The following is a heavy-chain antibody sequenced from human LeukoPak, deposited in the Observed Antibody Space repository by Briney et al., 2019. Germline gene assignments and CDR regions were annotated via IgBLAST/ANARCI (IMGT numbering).Heavy chain of an antibody. J-gene: IGHJ4*02. V-gene: IGHV3-48*03. Sequence: GGSLRLSCAASGFTFSSYEMNWVRQAPGKGLEWVSYISSSGSTIYYADSVKGRFTISRDNAKNSLYLQMNSLRAEDTAVYYCVRGAYSSSWLNFDYWGQGTLVTVSS. CDR2: ISSSGSTI. CDR3: VRGAYSSSWLNFDY. CDR1: GFTFSSYE. D-gene: IGHD6-13*01.